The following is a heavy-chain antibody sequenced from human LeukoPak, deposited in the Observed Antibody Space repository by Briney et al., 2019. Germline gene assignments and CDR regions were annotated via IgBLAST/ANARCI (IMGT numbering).Heavy chain of an antibody. CDR1: GGSISSGGYS. CDR3: ARGNRPYGEHEAFDI. Sequence: KPSQTLSLTCAVSGGSISSGGYSWSWIRQPPGKGLEWIGYIYHSGSTNYNPSLQSRVTISVDTSKNQFSLKVSSVSAADTAAYYCARGNRPYGEHEAFDIWGHGTTVTVSP. CDR2: IYHSGST. V-gene: IGHV4-30-2*01. J-gene: IGHJ3*02. D-gene: IGHD3-10*01.